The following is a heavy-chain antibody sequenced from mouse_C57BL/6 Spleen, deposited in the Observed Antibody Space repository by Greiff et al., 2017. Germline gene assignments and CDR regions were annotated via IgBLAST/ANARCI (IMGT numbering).Heavy chain of an antibody. CDR2: IDPSDSYT. CDR3: ARWEGDY. J-gene: IGHJ4*01. CDR1: GYTFTSYW. Sequence: VQLQQPGAELVMPGASVKLSCKASGYTFTSYWMHWVKQRPGQGLEWFGEIDPSDSYTNYNQKFKGKSTLTVDKSPSTAYMQLSSLTSEDSAVYYSARWEGDYWGQGTSVTVSS. V-gene: IGHV1-69*01. D-gene: IGHD4-1*01.